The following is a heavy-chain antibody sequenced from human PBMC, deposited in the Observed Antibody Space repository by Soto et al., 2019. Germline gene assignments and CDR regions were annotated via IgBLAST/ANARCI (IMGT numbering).Heavy chain of an antibody. Sequence: SETLSLTCTVSGGSISTYYWSWIRQHPGKGLEWIGYIYYSGSTSYNPSLKSRVTISVDTSKNHFSLKLSSVTAADTAVYYCARVFSDSSSFFDPWGQGTLVTVSS. V-gene: IGHV4-59*06. CDR1: GGSISTYY. J-gene: IGHJ5*02. D-gene: IGHD6-13*01. CDR2: IYYSGST. CDR3: ARVFSDSSSFFDP.